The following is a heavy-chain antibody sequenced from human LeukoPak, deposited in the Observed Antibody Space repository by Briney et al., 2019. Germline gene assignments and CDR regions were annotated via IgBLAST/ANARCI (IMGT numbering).Heavy chain of an antibody. CDR2: IKQDGSEK. D-gene: IGHD3-10*01. CDR1: GFTFSSYW. V-gene: IGHV3-7*01. Sequence: PGGSLRLSCAASGFTFSSYWMSWVRQAPGKGLEWVANIKQDGSEKYYLDSVRGRFTISRDNAKNSLYLQMDSLRAEDTAVYYCARLFVYGSGAEAFDYWGQGALVTVSS. CDR3: ARLFVYGSGAEAFDY. J-gene: IGHJ4*02.